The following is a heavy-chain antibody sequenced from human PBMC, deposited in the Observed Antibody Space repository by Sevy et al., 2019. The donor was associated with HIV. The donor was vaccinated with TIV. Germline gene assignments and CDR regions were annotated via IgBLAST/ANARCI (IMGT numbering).Heavy chain of an antibody. CDR3: AKGGDWNDGGTFDFDY. CDR1: GLTFSSYA. J-gene: IGHJ4*02. Sequence: GGSLRLSCAASGLTFSSYAMSWVRQAPGKGLEWVSAISGSGGSTYYANSVKGRFTISRDNSKNTLYLQMNSLRAEDTAVYYCAKGGDWNDGGTFDFDYWGQGTLVTVSS. V-gene: IGHV3-23*01. D-gene: IGHD1-1*01. CDR2: ISGSGGST.